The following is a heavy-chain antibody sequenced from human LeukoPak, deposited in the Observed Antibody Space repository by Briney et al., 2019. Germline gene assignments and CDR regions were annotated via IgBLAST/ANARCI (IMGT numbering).Heavy chain of an antibody. J-gene: IGHJ3*02. CDR2: ISYIGST. CDR3: ARDRISINALDM. V-gene: IGHV4-59*11. Sequence: SETLSPTCNVSGASISGHYLTWIRQPPGKGLEWIGYISYIGSTNYNPSLKSRVTISVDTSKNQFSLKLRSVTAADTAVYYCARDRISINALDMWGQGTMVTVSS. D-gene: IGHD1-14*01. CDR1: GASISGHY.